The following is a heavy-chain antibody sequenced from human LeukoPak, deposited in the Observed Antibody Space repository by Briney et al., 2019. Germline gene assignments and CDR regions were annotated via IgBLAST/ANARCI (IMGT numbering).Heavy chain of an antibody. Sequence: SSVKVTCKASVYTFTSCCCSWLRQAPAQGLEWMGLISAYNGKTNNLQQLHGRVTMTTDTSTSKAYVELKSLRSDDTAVYYCAGVARPDCYDSSGYPIRPNYFQHWRGDTLVTVSS. D-gene: IGHD3-22*01. V-gene: IGHV1-18*01. CDR3: AGVARPDCYDSSGYPIRPNYFQH. CDR1: VYTFTSCC. CDR2: ISAYNGKT. J-gene: IGHJ1*01.